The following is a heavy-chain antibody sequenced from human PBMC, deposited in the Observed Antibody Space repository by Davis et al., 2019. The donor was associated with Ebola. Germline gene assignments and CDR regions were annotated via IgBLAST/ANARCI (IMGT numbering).Heavy chain of an antibody. J-gene: IGHJ3*02. CDR3: ARGETYGDYPDAFDI. CDR1: GGSISSSSYY. Sequence: PSETLSLTCTVSGGSISSSSYYWSWIRQPPGKGLEWIGYIYYSGSTNYNPSLKSRVTISVDTSKNQFSLKLSSVTAADTAVYYCARGETYGDYPDAFDIWGQGTMVTVSS. D-gene: IGHD4-17*01. CDR2: IYYSGST. V-gene: IGHV4-61*05.